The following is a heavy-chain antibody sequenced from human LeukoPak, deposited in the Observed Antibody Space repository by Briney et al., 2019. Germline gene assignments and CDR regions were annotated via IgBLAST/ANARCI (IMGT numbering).Heavy chain of an antibody. J-gene: IGHJ5*02. V-gene: IGHV4-34*01. CDR3: ARGPDNWFDP. CDR2: INHGGST. Sequence: SETLPLTCAVYGGSFSGYYWSWIRQPPGKGLEWIGEINHGGSTNYNPSLKSRVTISVDTSKNQFSLKLSSVTAADTAVYYCARGPDNWFDPWGQGTLVTVPS. CDR1: GGSFSGYY.